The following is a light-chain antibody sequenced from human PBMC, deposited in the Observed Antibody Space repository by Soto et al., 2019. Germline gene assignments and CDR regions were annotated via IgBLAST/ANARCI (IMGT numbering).Light chain of an antibody. Sequence: IVLTQSPGTLSLSPGERATLDCRASQSLSSSYLAWYQQKPGQAPRVLIYGASSRATGIPDRFSGSGSGTDFTLTITRLEPEDFAIYYCLQYGSSPLTFGGGTRVEIK. V-gene: IGKV3-20*01. CDR3: LQYGSSPLT. J-gene: IGKJ4*01. CDR1: QSLSSSY. CDR2: GAS.